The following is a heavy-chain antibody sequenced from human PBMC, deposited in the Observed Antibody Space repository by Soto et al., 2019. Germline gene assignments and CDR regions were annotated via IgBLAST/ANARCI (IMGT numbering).Heavy chain of an antibody. CDR2: ISYDGSNK. Sequence: QVQLVESGGGVVQPGRSLRLSCAASGFTFSSYAMHWVRQAPGKGLEWVAVISYDGSNKYYADSVKGRFTISRDNSKNTLYLQMNSLRPEDTPVYYCARDLFRYNGNDFPYHADGMDVW. D-gene: IGHD1-1*01. CDR1: GFTFSSYA. V-gene: IGHV3-30-3*01. J-gene: IGHJ6*01. CDR3: ARDLFRYNGNDFPYHADGMDV.